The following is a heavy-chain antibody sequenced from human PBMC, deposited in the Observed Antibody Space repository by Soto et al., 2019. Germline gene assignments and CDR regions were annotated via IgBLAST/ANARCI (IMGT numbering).Heavy chain of an antibody. V-gene: IGHV3-30*18. D-gene: IGHD3-22*01. Sequence: QVQLVESGGGVVQPGRSLRLSCAASGFTFSSYGMHWVRQAPGKGLEWVAVISYDGSNKYYVDSVKGRFTISRDNSKNTRYLQMNSLRAEDTAVYYCAQDQDDSSGYSNYFQHWGQGTLVTVSS. J-gene: IGHJ1*01. CDR3: AQDQDDSSGYSNYFQH. CDR2: ISYDGSNK. CDR1: GFTFSSYG.